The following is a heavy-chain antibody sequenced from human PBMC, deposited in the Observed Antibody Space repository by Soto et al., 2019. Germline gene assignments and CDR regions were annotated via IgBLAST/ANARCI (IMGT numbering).Heavy chain of an antibody. CDR3: ARNEGGTVFGLPTPFYHMDV. J-gene: IGHJ6*03. D-gene: IGHD3-3*01. CDR2: AYYTGRA. Sequence: QVQLQESGPGLVKPSETLSLTCTVSGDSISDYYWRWIRQAPGKGLEWIGYAYYTGRADYNPSLKARRRMAVHTGNNKLSLELSPVTGADTAVYYCARNEGGTVFGLPTPFYHMDVWGKGTTVTVSS. CDR1: GDSISDYY. V-gene: IGHV4-59*01.